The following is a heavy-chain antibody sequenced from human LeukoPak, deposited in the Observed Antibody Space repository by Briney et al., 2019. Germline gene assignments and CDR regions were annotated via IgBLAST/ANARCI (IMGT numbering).Heavy chain of an antibody. Sequence: GGSLRLSCAASGFTFRSYSMNWVRQAPGKGLEWVSYISSISGTTYHADSVEGRLTISRDDAKESLYLQMSSLRAEDTAVYYCARSHVYVWGSPEKTVSGFDLWGQGTMVTVSS. V-gene: IGHV3-48*01. CDR2: ISSISGTT. J-gene: IGHJ3*01. CDR3: ARSHVYVWGSPEKTVSGFDL. CDR1: GFTFRSYS. D-gene: IGHD3-16*01.